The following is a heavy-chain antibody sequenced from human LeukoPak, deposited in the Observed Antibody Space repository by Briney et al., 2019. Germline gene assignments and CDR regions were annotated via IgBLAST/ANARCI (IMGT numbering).Heavy chain of an antibody. CDR2: ISPDGSMK. J-gene: IGHJ4*02. D-gene: IGHD4-17*01. Sequence: GGSLRLSCAASGFTFSRYAMHWVRQAPGKGLEWVAVISPDGSMKDYADSVKGRFTISRDNSKNTLYLQMNSLRAEDTAIYYCAKGQELDDGVFDSWGQGALVTVSS. V-gene: IGHV3-30-3*01. CDR3: AKGQELDDGVFDS. CDR1: GFTFSRYA.